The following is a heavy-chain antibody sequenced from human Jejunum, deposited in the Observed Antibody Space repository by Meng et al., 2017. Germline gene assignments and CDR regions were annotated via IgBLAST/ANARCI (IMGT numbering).Heavy chain of an antibody. CDR3: ARDNWGSIDY. CDR2: NFDNGRT. J-gene: IGHJ4*02. D-gene: IGHD7-27*01. Sequence: GSGPGLVTPSHTLALTCTVSGGSASSGSYYWTWVRQSPGKVLEWIGYNFDNGRTNYNPSLKSRVTMSVDTSRNQFSLKLSSVSAADTAVYYCARDNWGSIDYWGQGVLVTVSS. CDR1: GGSASSGSYY. V-gene: IGHV4-61*01.